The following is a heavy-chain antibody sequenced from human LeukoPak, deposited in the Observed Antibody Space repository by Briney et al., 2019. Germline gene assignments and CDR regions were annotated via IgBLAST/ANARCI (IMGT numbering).Heavy chain of an antibody. V-gene: IGHV3-30-3*01. CDR3: ARDQGYSYGHSFDY. Sequence: GGSLRLSCAASGFTFSTYTIHWVRQALGKGLEWVALILYDGSNKYYADSVKGRFTISRDDSKNALYLQMNSLRAEDTAVYYCARDQGYSYGHSFDYWGQGALVTVSS. CDR1: GFTFSTYT. J-gene: IGHJ4*02. D-gene: IGHD5-18*01. CDR2: ILYDGSNK.